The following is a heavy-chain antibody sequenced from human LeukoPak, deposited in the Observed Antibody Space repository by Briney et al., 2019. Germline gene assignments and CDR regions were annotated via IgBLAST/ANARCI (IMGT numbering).Heavy chain of an antibody. V-gene: IGHV3-66*01. D-gene: IGHD6-13*01. Sequence: GGSLRLSCAASGFTVSSNYMSWVRQAPGKGLEWVSVIYSGGSTYYADSVKGRFTISRDNSKNTLYLQMNSLRAEDTAVYYCAREETSSSWSYYYYYGMDVWGQGTTVTVPS. J-gene: IGHJ6*02. CDR2: IYSGGST. CDR3: AREETSSSWSYYYYYGMDV. CDR1: GFTVSSNY.